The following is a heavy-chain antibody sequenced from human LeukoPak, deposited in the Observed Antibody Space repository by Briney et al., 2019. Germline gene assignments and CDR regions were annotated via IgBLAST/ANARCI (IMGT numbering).Heavy chain of an antibody. CDR1: GGSISSYY. D-gene: IGHD6-19*01. Sequence: SETLSLTCTVSGGSISSYYWSWIRQPPGKGLEWIGHIYYSGSTNYNPSLKSRVTISVDTSKNQFSLKLSSVTAADTAVYYCARDWDHDSSGWYGFDYWGQGTLVTVSS. V-gene: IGHV4-59*01. CDR2: IYYSGST. J-gene: IGHJ4*02. CDR3: ARDWDHDSSGWYGFDY.